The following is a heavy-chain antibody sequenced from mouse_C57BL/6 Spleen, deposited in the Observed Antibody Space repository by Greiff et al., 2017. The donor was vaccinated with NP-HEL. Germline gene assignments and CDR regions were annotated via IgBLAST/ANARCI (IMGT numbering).Heavy chain of an antibody. Sequence: EESGPGLVKPSQSLSLTCSVTGYSITSGYYWNWIRQFPGNKLEWMGYISYDGSNNYNPSLKNRISITRDTSKNQFFLKLNSVTTEDTATYYCARGAYGSHFDYWGQGTTLTVSS. CDR1: GYSITSGYY. V-gene: IGHV3-6*01. J-gene: IGHJ2*01. CDR2: ISYDGSN. CDR3: ARGAYGSHFDY. D-gene: IGHD1-1*01.